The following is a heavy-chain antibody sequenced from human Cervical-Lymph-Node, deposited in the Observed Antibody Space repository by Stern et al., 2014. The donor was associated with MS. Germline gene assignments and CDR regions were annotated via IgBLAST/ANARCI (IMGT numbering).Heavy chain of an antibody. V-gene: IGHV1-69*01. CDR1: GGTFSIYT. J-gene: IGHJ4*02. CDR3: ARSLRSVVVTALTGYYFDY. Sequence: HVQLQESGAEVKKPGSSVNVSCKASGGTFSIYTISWVRQAPGQGLEWMGGIIPIFGTANDAQKFQGRVTITADESTSTAYMELSSLRSEDTAVYYCARSLRSVVVTALTGYYFDYWGQGTLVTVSS. D-gene: IGHD2-21*02. CDR2: IIPIFGTA.